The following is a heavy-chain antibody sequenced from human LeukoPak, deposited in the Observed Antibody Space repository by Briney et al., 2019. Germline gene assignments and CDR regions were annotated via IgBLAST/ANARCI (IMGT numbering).Heavy chain of an antibody. V-gene: IGHV6-1*01. J-gene: IGHJ5*02. D-gene: IGHD6-19*01. CDR1: GDSVSSNSAA. Sequence: SLTLSLTCAISGDSVSSNSAAWNWIRQSPSRGLEWLGRTYYRSKWYNDYAVSVKSRITINPDTSKNQFSLQLNSVTPEDTAVYYCARAYRGTRNSSGWLVGWFDPWGQGTLVTVSS. CDR2: TYYRSKWYN. CDR3: ARAYRGTRNSSGWLVGWFDP.